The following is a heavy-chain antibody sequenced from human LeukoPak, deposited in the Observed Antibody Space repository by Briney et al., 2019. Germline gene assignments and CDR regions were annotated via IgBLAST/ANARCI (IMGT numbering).Heavy chain of an antibody. J-gene: IGHJ4*02. CDR1: GYTFTSYY. CDR3: ARDGEEMAIDY. D-gene: IGHD5-24*01. CDR2: INPSGGST. Sequence: ASVKVSCKASGYTFTSYYMHWVRQAPGQGLDWMGIINPSGGSTSYAQKFQGRVTMTRDTSTSTVYMELSSLRSEDTAVYYCARDGEEMAIDYWGQGTLVTVSS. V-gene: IGHV1-46*01.